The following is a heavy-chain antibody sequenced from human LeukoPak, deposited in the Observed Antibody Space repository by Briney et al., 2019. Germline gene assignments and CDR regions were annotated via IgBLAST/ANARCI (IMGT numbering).Heavy chain of an antibody. D-gene: IGHD2-15*01. CDR2: IQTGGRT. CDR3: VRGRVDLSYYDS. CDR1: GFTVNSNF. V-gene: IGHV3-66*01. J-gene: IGHJ4*02. Sequence: PGGSLRLSCVASGFTVNSNFMTWVRQAPGKELEWVSVIQTGGRTYYADSVKGRFTISRDTSKNTLDLQMNSLRAEDTAVYFCVRGRVDLSYYDSWGQGTLVTVSS.